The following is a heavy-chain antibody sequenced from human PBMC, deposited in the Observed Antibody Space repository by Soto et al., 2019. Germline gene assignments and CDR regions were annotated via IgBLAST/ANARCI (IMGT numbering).Heavy chain of an antibody. CDR1: GYRFTNFA. V-gene: IGHV1-3*01. J-gene: IGHJ6*02. D-gene: IGHD3-10*01. CDR2: INAGNGDT. CDR3: TGKMWVGELNYSYYGMDV. Sequence: QVQVVQSGAEVKKPGASVKVSCKATGYRFTNFAMHWVRQAPGQSLEWMGWINAGNGDTEYSQKFQGRVTITRDTSASTVYMELSGLRSEDAAVYYCTGKMWVGELNYSYYGMDVWGQGTTVTVSS.